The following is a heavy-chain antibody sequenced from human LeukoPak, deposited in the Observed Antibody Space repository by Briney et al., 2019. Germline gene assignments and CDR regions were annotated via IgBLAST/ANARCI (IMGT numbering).Heavy chain of an antibody. D-gene: IGHD3-22*01. V-gene: IGHV1-69*04. CDR3: ARAYDSSGYLGYYYYGMDV. J-gene: IGHJ6*02. CDR1: GGTFSSYA. CDR2: IIPILGIA. Sequence: ASVKVSCKASGGTFSSYAISWVQQAPGQGLEWMGRIIPILGIANYAQKFQGRVTITADKSTSTAYMELSSLRSEDTAVYYCARAYDSSGYLGYYYYGMDVWGQGTTVTVSS.